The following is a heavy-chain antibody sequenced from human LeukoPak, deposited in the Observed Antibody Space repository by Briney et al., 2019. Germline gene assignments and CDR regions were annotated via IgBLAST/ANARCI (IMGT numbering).Heavy chain of an antibody. J-gene: IGHJ4*02. Sequence: GGSLRLSCAASGFTVSSNYMSWFRQAPGKGLEWVSAISGSGGSTYYADSVKGRFTISRDNSKNTVYLQMNSLRAVDTAIYYCAKAGDIVTTIPFDYWGQGTLVTVSS. CDR2: ISGSGGST. V-gene: IGHV3-23*01. D-gene: IGHD5-12*01. CDR1: GFTVSSNY. CDR3: AKAGDIVTTIPFDY.